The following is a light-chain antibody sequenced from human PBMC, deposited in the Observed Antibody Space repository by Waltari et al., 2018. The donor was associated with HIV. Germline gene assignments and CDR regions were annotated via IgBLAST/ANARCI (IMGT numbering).Light chain of an antibody. CDR3: QQFDTDPRT. J-gene: IGKJ2*02. CDR1: QDIDNF. V-gene: IGKV1-27*01. CDR2: STS. Sequence: DIQMTQSPTSLSASVGERVTITCRASQDIDNFLAWYQHKPGEAPKLLIYSTSNFQSGFSYRFSGSGSGTQFSLTITSLQADDAAIYYCQQFDTDPRTFGGGTKVEV.